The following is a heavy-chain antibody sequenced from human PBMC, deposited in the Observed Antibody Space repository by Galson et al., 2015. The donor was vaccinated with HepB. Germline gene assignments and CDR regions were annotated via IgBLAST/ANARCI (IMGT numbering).Heavy chain of an antibody. V-gene: IGHV3-64D*06. D-gene: IGHD6-13*01. J-gene: IGHJ4*02. CDR3: VKDRVYSSSWYGFDY. CDR2: ISSNGGST. Sequence: SLRLSCAASGFTFSSYAMHWVRQAPGKGLEYVSAISSNGGSTYYADSVKGRFTISRDNSKNTLYLQMSSLRAEDTAVYYCVKDRVYSSSWYGFDYWGQGTLVTVSS. CDR1: GFTFSSYA.